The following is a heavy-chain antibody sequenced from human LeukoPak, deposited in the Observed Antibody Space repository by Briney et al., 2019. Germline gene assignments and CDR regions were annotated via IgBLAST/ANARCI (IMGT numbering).Heavy chain of an antibody. Sequence: HPGGSLRLSCAASGFTFSSYGMHWVRQAPGKGLEWVAFIRYDGSNKYYADSVKGRFTISRDNSKNTLYLQMNSLRAEDTAVYYCAKDPHKWESYFDYWGQGTLVTVSS. CDR2: IRYDGSNK. CDR1: GFTFSSYG. J-gene: IGHJ4*02. V-gene: IGHV3-30*02. D-gene: IGHD1-26*01. CDR3: AKDPHKWESYFDY.